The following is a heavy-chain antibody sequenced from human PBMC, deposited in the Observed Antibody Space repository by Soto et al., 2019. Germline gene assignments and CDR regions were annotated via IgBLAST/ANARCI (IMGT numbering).Heavy chain of an antibody. V-gene: IGHV3-23*01. Sequence: GGSLRLSCAASGFTFSSYAMSWVRQAPGKGLEWVSAISGSGGSTYYADSVKGRFTISRDNSKNTLYLQMNSLRAEDTALYYCAKGLGYCSGGSCYSLFVDYYYMDVWGKGTTVTVSS. D-gene: IGHD2-15*01. CDR2: ISGSGGST. CDR1: GFTFSSYA. J-gene: IGHJ6*03. CDR3: AKGLGYCSGGSCYSLFVDYYYMDV.